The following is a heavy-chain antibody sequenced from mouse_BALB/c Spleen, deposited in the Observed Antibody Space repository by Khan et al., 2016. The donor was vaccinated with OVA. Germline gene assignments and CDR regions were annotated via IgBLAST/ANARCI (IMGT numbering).Heavy chain of an antibody. Sequence: QVQLKESGAELARPGASVKMSCKASGYTFTSYTIHWIKLRPGQGLEWIGYINPSNGYTNYNQKFKDKATLTADKSSTTAYMQMSRQKSDQEGVYKCVREGAYYRKDGWWANWVKGTLVTGSA. CDR1: GYTFTSYT. D-gene: IGHD2-14*01. CDR3: VREGAYYRKDGWWAN. V-gene: IGHV1-4*01. CDR2: INPSNGYT. J-gene: IGHJ3*01.